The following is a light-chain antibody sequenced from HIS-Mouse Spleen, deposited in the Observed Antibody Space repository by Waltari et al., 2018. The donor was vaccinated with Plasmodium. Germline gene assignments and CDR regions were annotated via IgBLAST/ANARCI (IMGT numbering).Light chain of an antibody. V-gene: IGKV3D-15*03. J-gene: IGKJ5*01. Sequence: VSPGERATLSCRASQSVSSNLAWYQQKPGQAPRLLIYGASIRATGIPARFSGSGSGTEFTLTISILQSEDFAVYYCQQYNNWPITFGQGTRLEIK. CDR1: QSVSSN. CDR2: GAS. CDR3: QQYNNWPIT.